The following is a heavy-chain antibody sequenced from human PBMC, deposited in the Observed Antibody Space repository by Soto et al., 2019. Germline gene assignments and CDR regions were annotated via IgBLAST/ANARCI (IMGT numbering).Heavy chain of an antibody. Sequence: QVQLVQSGAEVKKPGSSVKVSCTASGGSLRNSVISWVRQAPAQRLEWMGGVIPILGTANYAQKFQGRVKMIADEATSTAYMDLSSISFDNTAVYYCARLGHPGHWGPGTLVIVSS. CDR1: GGSLRNSV. V-gene: IGHV1-69*01. CDR2: VIPILGTA. J-gene: IGHJ4*02. CDR3: ARLGHPGH.